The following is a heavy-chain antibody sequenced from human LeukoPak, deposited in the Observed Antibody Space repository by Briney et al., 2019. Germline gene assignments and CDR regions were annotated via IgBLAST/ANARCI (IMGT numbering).Heavy chain of an antibody. Sequence: PVWSLRLCCAGSGFRCSSGAVSWVRQPPGKVPKRGATISGSGGPTYYADSVKGRFTISRDNSKNTLYLQMNSLRAEDTALYYCAKHSSGWKRDAFDIWGQGTVVTVSS. CDR3: AKHSSGWKRDAFDI. J-gene: IGHJ3*02. CDR2: ISGSGGPT. CDR1: GFRCSSGA. V-gene: IGHV3-23*01. D-gene: IGHD6-19*01.